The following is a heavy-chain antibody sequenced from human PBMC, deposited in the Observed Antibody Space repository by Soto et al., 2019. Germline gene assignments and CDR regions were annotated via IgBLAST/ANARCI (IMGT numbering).Heavy chain of an antibody. V-gene: IGHV1-18*04. D-gene: IGHD3-22*01. CDR3: ATSTMIVVATDAFDI. Sequence: GASEKLSCKASGYTFNSDGISWVRQAHGQGLEWMGWISAYNGNTNYAQKLQGRVTMTTDTSTSTAYMELRSLRSDDTAVYYCATSTMIVVATDAFDIWGQGTMVTVSS. CDR1: GYTFNSDG. J-gene: IGHJ3*02. CDR2: ISAYNGNT.